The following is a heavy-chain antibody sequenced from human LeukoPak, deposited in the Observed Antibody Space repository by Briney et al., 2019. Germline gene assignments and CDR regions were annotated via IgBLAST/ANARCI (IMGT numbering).Heavy chain of an antibody. CDR2: ISYDGSNK. J-gene: IGHJ3*02. V-gene: IGHV3-30*18. CDR1: GFTFSSYG. CDR3: AKSRGGQRDDAFDI. D-gene: IGHD6-25*01. Sequence: GGSLRLSCAASGFTFSSYGMHWVRQAPGKGLEWVTVISYDGSNKYYAGSVKGRFTISRDNSKNTLYLQMNSLRAEDTAVYYCAKSRGGQRDDAFDIWGQGTMVTVSS.